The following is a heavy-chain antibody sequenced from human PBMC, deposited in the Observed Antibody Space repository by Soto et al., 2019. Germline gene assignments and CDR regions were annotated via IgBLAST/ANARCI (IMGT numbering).Heavy chain of an antibody. Sequence: QVQLVESGGGVVQPGRSLRLSCAASGFTFSSYGMHWVRQAPGKGLEWVAVIWYDGSNKYYADSVKGRFTISRDNSENTLFLQMNSLRAEDTAVYYCARDLGVVPAAYGWFDPWGQGTLVTVSS. CDR3: ARDLGVVPAAYGWFDP. J-gene: IGHJ5*01. CDR1: GFTFSSYG. V-gene: IGHV3-33*01. D-gene: IGHD2-2*01. CDR2: IWYDGSNK.